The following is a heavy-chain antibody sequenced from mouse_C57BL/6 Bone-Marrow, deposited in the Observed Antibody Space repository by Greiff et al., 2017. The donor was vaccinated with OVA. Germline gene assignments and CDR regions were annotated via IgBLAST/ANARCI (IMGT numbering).Heavy chain of an antibody. CDR3: ARSYGPYFDY. V-gene: IGHV1-50*01. CDR1: GYTFTSYW. Sequence: QLQQPGAELVKPGASVKLSCKASGYTFTSYWMQWVKQRPGQGLEWIGEIDPSDSYTNYNQKFKGKATLTVDTSSSTAYMQLSSLTSEDSAVYYCARSYGPYFDYWGQGTTLTVSS. J-gene: IGHJ2*01. CDR2: IDPSDSYT. D-gene: IGHD1-1*02.